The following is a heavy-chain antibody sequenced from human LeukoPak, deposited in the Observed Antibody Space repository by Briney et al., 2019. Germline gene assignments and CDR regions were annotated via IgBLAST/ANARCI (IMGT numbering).Heavy chain of an antibody. CDR3: AKDQGRYDFWSGYLYYYYYMDV. J-gene: IGHJ6*03. V-gene: IGHV3-23*01. D-gene: IGHD3-3*01. CDR2: IGSSGDIT. Sequence: PGGSLRLSCAASGFTFSSYAMSWVRQAPGMGLEWVSSIGSSGDITYYADSVKGRFTISRDNSKNTLYLQMNSLRAEDTAVYYCAKDQGRYDFWSGYLYYYYYMDVWGKGTTVTVSS. CDR1: GFTFSSYA.